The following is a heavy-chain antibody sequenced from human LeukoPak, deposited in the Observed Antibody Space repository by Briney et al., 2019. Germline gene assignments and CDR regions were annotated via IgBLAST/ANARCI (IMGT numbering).Heavy chain of an antibody. V-gene: IGHV1-69*05. CDR3: ARESYDFWSGKRPYYYYYMDV. D-gene: IGHD3-3*01. J-gene: IGHJ6*03. Sequence: SVKVSCKASGGTFSSYASSWVRQAPGQGLEWMGGIIPIFGTANYAQKFQGRVTITTDESTSTAYMELSSLRSEDTAVYYCARESYDFWSGKRPYYYYYMDVWGKGTTVTVSS. CDR1: GGTFSSYA. CDR2: IIPIFGTA.